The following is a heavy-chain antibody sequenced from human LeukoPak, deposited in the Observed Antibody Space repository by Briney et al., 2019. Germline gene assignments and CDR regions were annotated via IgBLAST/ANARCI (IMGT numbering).Heavy chain of an antibody. Sequence: GAAVTVSCMPSGYTFSGYGFSWVRQAPGQGLEWMGWSSAYNGNTKYAQKYQGRVTMTTDTSTSTAYMELRSLRSDDTAVYYCARGGGGYGDYSLGLAYWGQGTLVTVSS. CDR2: SSAYNGNT. CDR1: GYTFSGYG. V-gene: IGHV1-18*01. CDR3: ARGGGGYGDYSLGLAY. J-gene: IGHJ4*02. D-gene: IGHD4-17*01.